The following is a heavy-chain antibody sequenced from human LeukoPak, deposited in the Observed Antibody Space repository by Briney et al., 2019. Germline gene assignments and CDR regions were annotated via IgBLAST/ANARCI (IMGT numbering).Heavy chain of an antibody. CDR2: IIPIFGTA. CDR1: GGTFSSYA. V-gene: IGHV1-69*05. Sequence: VASVKVSCKASGGTFSSYAISWVRQAPGQGLEWMGGIIPIFGTANYAQKFQGRVTITTDESTSTAYMELSSLGSEDTAVYYCARGMVRGVPGPYFDYWGQGTLVTVSS. CDR3: ARGMVRGVPGPYFDY. D-gene: IGHD3-10*01. J-gene: IGHJ4*02.